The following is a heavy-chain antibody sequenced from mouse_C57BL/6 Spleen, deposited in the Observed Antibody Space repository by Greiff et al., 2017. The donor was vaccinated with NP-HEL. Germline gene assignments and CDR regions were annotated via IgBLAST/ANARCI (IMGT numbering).Heavy chain of an antibody. V-gene: IGHV1-18*01. J-gene: IGHJ4*01. D-gene: IGHD1-1*01. CDR3: ARRGQDHGSSHSMAY. CDR1: GYTFTDYN. CDR2: INPNNGGT. Sequence: VQLQQSGPELVKPGASVKIPCKASGYTFTDYNMDWVKQSHGKSLEWIGDINPNNGGTIYNQKFKGKATLTVDKSSSTAYMELRSLTSADTEVYYCARRGQDHGSSHSMAYWGQGTLVTVSA.